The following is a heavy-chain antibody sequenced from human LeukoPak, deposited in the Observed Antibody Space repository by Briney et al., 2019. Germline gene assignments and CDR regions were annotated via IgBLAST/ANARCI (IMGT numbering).Heavy chain of an antibody. D-gene: IGHD5-18*01. CDR3: ARERTDTSMDY. CDR2: IYTSGST. Sequence: SQTLSLTCTVSGGSISSGSYYWTWIRQPAGKGLMWIGRIYTSGSTNHNPSLKSRVTISLDTSKNQFSLKLISVTAADTAVYFCARERTDTSMDYWGQGTLVTVSS. J-gene: IGHJ4*02. V-gene: IGHV4-61*02. CDR1: GGSISSGSYY.